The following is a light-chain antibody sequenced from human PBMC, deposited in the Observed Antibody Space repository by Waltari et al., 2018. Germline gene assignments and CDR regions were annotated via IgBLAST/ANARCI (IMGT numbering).Light chain of an antibody. CDR2: LVS. CDR1: LTLLHSNGYTH. V-gene: IGKV2-28*01. CDR3: LQALQTPYT. J-gene: IGKJ2*01. Sequence: EIVMTQSPRSLPVPPGEPASISCRSSLTLLHSNGYTHLNWYLQKPGQSPQLLIYLVSNRAAGVPDRFSGSGSDADFTLKISRVEAEDVGVYYCLQALQTPYTFGQGPSWRSN.